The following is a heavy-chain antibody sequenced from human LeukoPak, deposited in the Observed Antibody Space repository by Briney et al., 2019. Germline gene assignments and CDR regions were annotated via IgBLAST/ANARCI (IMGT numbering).Heavy chain of an antibody. D-gene: IGHD3-10*01. J-gene: IGHJ4*02. CDR3: AREYYYGSGSYYNGY. Sequence: PGGSLRLSCAASGFTFRSYWMTWVRQAPEEGLEWVANIKQDGSEKYYVDSVKGRFTISRDNANNSLYLQMNSLRAEDTAVYYCAREYYYGSGSYYNGYWGQGTLVTVSS. CDR2: IKQDGSEK. V-gene: IGHV3-7*04. CDR1: GFTFRSYW.